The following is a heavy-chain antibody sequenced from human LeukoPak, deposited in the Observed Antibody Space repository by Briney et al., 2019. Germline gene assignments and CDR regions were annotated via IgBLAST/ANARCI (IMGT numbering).Heavy chain of an antibody. J-gene: IGHJ4*02. CDR3: ARDPGYYDSSGYYRSFDY. Sequence: GASVKVSCKASGYTFTGYYMHWVRQAPGQGLEWMGWINPNSGGTNYAQKFQGRVTMTRDTSISTAYMELSRLRSDDTAVYYCARDPGYYDSSGYYRSFDYWGQGTLVTVSS. CDR2: INPNSGGT. V-gene: IGHV1-2*02. CDR1: GYTFTGYY. D-gene: IGHD3-22*01.